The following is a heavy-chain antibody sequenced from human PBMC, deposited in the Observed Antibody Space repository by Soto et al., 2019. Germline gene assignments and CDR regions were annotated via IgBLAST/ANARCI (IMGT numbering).Heavy chain of an antibody. J-gene: IGHJ4*02. D-gene: IGHD2-15*01. CDR1: GFTFGAYT. V-gene: IGHV3-23*01. CDR3: VITGPVAARINFDY. Sequence: EVRLLESGGGSVQPGGSLRLSCAGSGFTFGAYTMAWVRQAPGKGLEWVSSVKGNGDDTYYADSVKGRFTISRDISQNTLYLQMNSLRTDETATYFCVITGPVAARINFDYWGQGALVTVSS. CDR2: VKGNGDDT.